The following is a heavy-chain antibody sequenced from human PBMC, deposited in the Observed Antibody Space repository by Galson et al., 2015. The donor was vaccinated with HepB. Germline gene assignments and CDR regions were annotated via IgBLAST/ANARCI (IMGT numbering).Heavy chain of an antibody. CDR2: ISGSGGST. J-gene: IGHJ4*02. CDR1: GFTFSSYA. Sequence: SLRLSCAASGFTFSSYAMSWVRQAPGKGLEWVSAISGSGGSTYYADSVKGRFTISRDNSKNTLYLQMNSLRAEDTAVYYCANLRGRELLREPTDYWGQGTLVTVSS. D-gene: IGHD1-26*01. CDR3: ANLRGRELLREPTDY. V-gene: IGHV3-23*01.